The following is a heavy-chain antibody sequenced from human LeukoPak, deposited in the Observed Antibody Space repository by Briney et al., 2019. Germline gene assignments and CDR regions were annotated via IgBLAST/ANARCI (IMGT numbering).Heavy chain of an antibody. CDR2: IYTSGST. CDR1: GGSISSYY. J-gene: IGHJ4*02. V-gene: IGHV4-4*07. D-gene: IGHD6-19*01. CDR3: ARDRIAVAGQYFDY. Sequence: PSETLSLTCTVSGGSISSYYWSWIRQPARKGLEWIGRIYTSGSTNYNPSLKSRVTISVDKSKNQFSLKLSSVTAADTAVYYCARDRIAVAGQYFDYWGQGTLVTVSS.